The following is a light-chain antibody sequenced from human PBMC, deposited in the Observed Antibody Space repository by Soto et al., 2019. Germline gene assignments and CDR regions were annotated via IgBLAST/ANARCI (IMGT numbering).Light chain of an antibody. CDR1: SSNIGAGYD. CDR2: GNN. Sequence: QSVLTQPPSVSGAPGQRVTISCTGNSSNIGAGYDVHWYQQLPGTAPKLLIYGNNNRPSGVPDRFSGSKSGTSASLAITGLQAEDEADYYCQSYDSSLSGSVVFGGGTKLT. J-gene: IGLJ2*01. V-gene: IGLV1-40*01. CDR3: QSYDSSLSGSVV.